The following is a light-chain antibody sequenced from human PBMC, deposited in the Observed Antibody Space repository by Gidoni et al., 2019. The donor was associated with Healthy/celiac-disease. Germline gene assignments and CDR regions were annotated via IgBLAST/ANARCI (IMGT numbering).Light chain of an antibody. J-gene: IGLJ1*01. V-gene: IGLV1-40*01. CDR1: RSNIGAGYD. CDR2: GNS. Sequence: QSVLTQPPSVSGAPGQRVTISCTGSRSNIGAGYDVHWYQQLPGTAPKLLIYGNSNRPSGVPDRFSGSKSGTSASLAITGLQAEDEADYYCQSYDSSLSGGDVFGTGTKVTVL. CDR3: QSYDSSLSGGDV.